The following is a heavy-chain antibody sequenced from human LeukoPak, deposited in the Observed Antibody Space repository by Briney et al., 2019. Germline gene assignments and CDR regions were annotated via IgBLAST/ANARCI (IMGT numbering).Heavy chain of an antibody. CDR2: INHSGST. CDR3: ARWVVAADYYYYMDV. V-gene: IGHV4-34*01. D-gene: IGHD2-15*01. CDR1: GGSFSGYY. J-gene: IGHJ6*03. Sequence: SETLSLTCAVYGGSFSGYYWSWIRQPPGKGLEWLGEINHSGSTNYNPSLKSRVTISVDTSKNQFSLKLSSVTAADTAVYYCARWVVAADYYYYMDVWGKGTTVTVSS.